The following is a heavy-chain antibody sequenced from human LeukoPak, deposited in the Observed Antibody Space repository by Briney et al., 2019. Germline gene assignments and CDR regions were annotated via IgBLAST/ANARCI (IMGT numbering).Heavy chain of an antibody. V-gene: IGHV1-18*01. Sequence: ASVKVSCKASGYTFTSYGISWVRQAPGQGLEWMGWISAYNGNTNYAQKLQGRVTMTTDTSTSTAYMKLRSLRSDDTAVYYCARVCHSIAAAGTRWFDPWGQGTLVTVSS. CDR2: ISAYNGNT. J-gene: IGHJ5*02. CDR3: ARVCHSIAAAGTRWFDP. D-gene: IGHD6-13*01. CDR1: GYTFTSYG.